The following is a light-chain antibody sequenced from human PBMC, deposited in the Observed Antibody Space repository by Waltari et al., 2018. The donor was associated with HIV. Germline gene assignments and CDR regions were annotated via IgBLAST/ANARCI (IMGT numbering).Light chain of an antibody. Sequence: DIVMMQSPGTLSVSPGERATLSCRASQSVSRNLAWYQRKPGHPPRLLIYGASTRATGIPSRFSATGSGTEFTHAITSLQSEDFAVYYCQQYNIWHPLTFGGGTKVEMK. CDR1: QSVSRN. CDR3: QQYNIWHPLT. CDR2: GAS. V-gene: IGKV3-15*01. J-gene: IGKJ4*01.